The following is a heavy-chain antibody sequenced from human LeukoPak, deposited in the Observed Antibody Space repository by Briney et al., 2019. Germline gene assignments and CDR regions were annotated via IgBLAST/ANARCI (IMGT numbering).Heavy chain of an antibody. CDR2: ISSSGTYI. V-gene: IGHV3-21*01. CDR3: ARDHQPSSGYLFDY. Sequence: GGSLRVSCASSGFTFSPYIMNWVRQAPGFGLPLTSSISSSGTYIYYADSVKGRFTISRDNAKNSLYLQMNSLRAEDTAVYYCARDHQPSSGYLFDYWGQGTLVTVSS. D-gene: IGHD3-22*01. J-gene: IGHJ4*02. CDR1: GFTFSPYI.